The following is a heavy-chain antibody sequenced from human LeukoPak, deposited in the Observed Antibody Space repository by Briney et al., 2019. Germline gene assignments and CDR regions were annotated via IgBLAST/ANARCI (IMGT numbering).Heavy chain of an antibody. CDR3: ARDPAYYYDSSGYLTLGWFDP. J-gene: IGHJ5*02. Sequence: ASVKVSCKASEYTFTSYYMHWVRQAPGQGLEWMGIINPSGGSTSYAQKFQGRVTMTRDTSTSTVYMELSSLRSEDTAVYYCARDPAYYYDSSGYLTLGWFDPWGQGTLVTVSS. CDR1: EYTFTSYY. CDR2: INPSGGST. V-gene: IGHV1-46*01. D-gene: IGHD3-22*01.